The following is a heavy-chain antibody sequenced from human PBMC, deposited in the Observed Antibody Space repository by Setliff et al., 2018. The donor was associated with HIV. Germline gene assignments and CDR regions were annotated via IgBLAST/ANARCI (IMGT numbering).Heavy chain of an antibody. CDR2: IYYNGNT. V-gene: IGHV4-39*07. J-gene: IGHJ5*02. CDR1: GASISSNSYY. Sequence: SETLSLTCSVSGASISSNSYYWGWIRQPPGKGLEWVGSIYYNGNTFYNQYLQSRVTISLDRSKNQFSLRLTSVTAADTAMYYCARVARVHPFDPWGQGTLVTVSS. CDR3: ARVARVHPFDP.